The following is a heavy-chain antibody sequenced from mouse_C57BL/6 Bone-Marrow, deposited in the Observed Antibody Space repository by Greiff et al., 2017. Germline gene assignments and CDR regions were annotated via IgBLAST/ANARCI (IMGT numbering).Heavy chain of an antibody. D-gene: IGHD1-1*01. CDR3: ARPPDGSSFFDY. CDR2: IHPNSGST. V-gene: IGHV1-64*01. CDR1: GYTFTSYW. Sequence: QVQLKQPGAELVKPGASVKLSCKASGYTFTSYWMHWVKQRPGQGLEWIGMIHPNSGSTNYNEKFKSKATLTVDKSSSTAYMQLSSLTSEDSAVYYCARPPDGSSFFDYGGQGTTLTVSS. J-gene: IGHJ2*01.